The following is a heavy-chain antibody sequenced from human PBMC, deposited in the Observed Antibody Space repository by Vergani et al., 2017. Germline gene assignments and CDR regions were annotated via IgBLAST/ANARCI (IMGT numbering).Heavy chain of an antibody. CDR1: GFTFSSYA. CDR2: ISGSGGST. D-gene: IGHD3-22*01. V-gene: IGHV3-23*01. CDR3: AKGADYYDSSGYYYDPDWYFDL. Sequence: EVQLLESGGGLVQPGGSLRLSCAASGFTFSSYAMSWVRQAPGKGLEWVSAISGSGGSTYYADSVKGRFTISRDNSKNTLYLQMNSLRAEDTAVYYCAKGADYYDSSGYYYDPDWYFDLWGRGTLVTVSS. J-gene: IGHJ2*01.